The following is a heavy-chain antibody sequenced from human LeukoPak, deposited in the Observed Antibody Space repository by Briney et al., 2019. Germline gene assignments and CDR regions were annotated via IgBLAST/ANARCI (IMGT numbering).Heavy chain of an antibody. V-gene: IGHV3-66*02. J-gene: IGHJ1*01. CDR2: IYSGGST. D-gene: IGHD6-13*01. Sequence: GGSLRLSCAASGFTVSSNYMSWVRQAPGRGLEWVSVIYSGGSTYYADSVKGRFTISRDNSKNTLYLQMNSLRAEDTAVYYCAREGSRWPRDFQHWGQGTLVTVSS. CDR3: AREGSRWPRDFQH. CDR1: GFTVSSNY.